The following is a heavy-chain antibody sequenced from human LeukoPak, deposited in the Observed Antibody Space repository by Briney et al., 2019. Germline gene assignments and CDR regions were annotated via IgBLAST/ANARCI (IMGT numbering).Heavy chain of an antibody. D-gene: IGHD6-19*01. CDR2: ISYDGSNK. J-gene: IGHJ6*02. V-gene: IGHV3-30-3*01. CDR3: ARDLTRWLVPGPSYYGMDV. CDR1: GFTFSSYA. Sequence: GGSLRLSCAASGFTFSSYAMHWVRQAPGKGLEWVAVISYDGSNKYYADSVKGRFTISRDNSKNTLYLQMNSLRAEDTAVYYCARDLTRWLVPGPSYYGMDVWGQGTTVTVSS.